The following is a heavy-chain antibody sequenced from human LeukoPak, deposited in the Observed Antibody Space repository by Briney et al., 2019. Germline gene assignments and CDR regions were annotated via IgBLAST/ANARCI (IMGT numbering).Heavy chain of an antibody. CDR3: AKAGVYGDPADY. CDR2: ISGSGGST. V-gene: IGHV3-23*01. J-gene: IGHJ4*02. CDR1: GFTFSSYA. D-gene: IGHD4-17*01. Sequence: PGGSLRLSCAASGFTFSSYAMSWVRQAPGKGLEWVSGISGSGGSTYYADSVKGRFTISRDNSKNTLYLQMNSLRAEDTAVYFCAKAGVYGDPADYWGQGTLVTVSS.